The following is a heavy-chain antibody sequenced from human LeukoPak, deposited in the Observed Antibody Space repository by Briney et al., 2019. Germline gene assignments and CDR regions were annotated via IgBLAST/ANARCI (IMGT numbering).Heavy chain of an antibody. CDR1: GGSISGSNYY. J-gene: IGHJ4*02. CDR2: MHYNGAT. Sequence: PSETLSLTCTVSGGSISGSNYYWGWIRQPPGKGLEWIGSMHYNGATHYNPSLKSRVSMSVDTSKNQFSLKVSSVTAGDTAVYYCARQGTTTWKLDCWGQGTLVTVSS. V-gene: IGHV4-39*01. CDR3: ARQGTTTWKLDC. D-gene: IGHD1-14*01.